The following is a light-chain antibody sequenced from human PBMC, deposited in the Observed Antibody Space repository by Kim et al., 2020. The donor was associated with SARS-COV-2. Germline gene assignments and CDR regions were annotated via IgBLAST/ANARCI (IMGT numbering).Light chain of an antibody. CDR3: ATWDDILDGVI. V-gene: IGLV1-44*01. J-gene: IGLJ2*01. Sequence: TISCSGSSSNIGNNAVNWYQQFPGTAPKLLIHSDNQRPSGVPDRFSGSKSGTSASLAISGLQSEDEAAYFCATWDDILDGVIFGGGTQLTVL. CDR1: SSNIGNNA. CDR2: SDN.